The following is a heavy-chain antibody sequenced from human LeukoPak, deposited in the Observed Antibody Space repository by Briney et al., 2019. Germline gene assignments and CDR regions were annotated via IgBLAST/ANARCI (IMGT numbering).Heavy chain of an antibody. V-gene: IGHV3-21*01. CDR2: ISSSSSYI. CDR3: ARSPRRTMVRGGSLMDV. J-gene: IGHJ6*03. D-gene: IGHD3-10*01. Sequence: PGGSLRLSCAASGFTFSSYSMNWVRQAPGKGLEWVSSISSSSSYIYYADSVKGRFTISRDNAKNSLYLQMNSLRAEDTAVYYCARSPRRTMVRGGSLMDVWGKGTTVTVSS. CDR1: GFTFSSYS.